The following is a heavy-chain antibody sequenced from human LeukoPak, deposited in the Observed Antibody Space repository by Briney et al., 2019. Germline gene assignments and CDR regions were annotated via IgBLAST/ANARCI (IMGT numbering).Heavy chain of an antibody. CDR3: ARDPSSGWYYFAY. D-gene: IGHD6-19*01. V-gene: IGHV1-46*01. Sequence: ASVKVSCKASGYTFTSYYMHWVRQAPGQGLEWMGTINPSGGSTSYAQKFQGRVTMTRDTSTSTVYMELSSLRSDDTAVYYCARDPSSGWYYFAYWGQGTLVTVSS. CDR1: GYTFTSYY. J-gene: IGHJ4*02. CDR2: INPSGGST.